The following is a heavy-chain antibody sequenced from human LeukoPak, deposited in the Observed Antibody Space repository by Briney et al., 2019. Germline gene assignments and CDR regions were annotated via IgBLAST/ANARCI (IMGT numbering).Heavy chain of an antibody. CDR1: RFTFNTYA. J-gene: IGHJ3*02. D-gene: IGHD5-18*01. V-gene: IGHV3-23*01. CDR2: ISGSGGST. CDR3: AKEGYSYPVGAFDI. Sequence: PGGSLRLSCAASRFTFNTYAMSWVRQAPGKGLEWVSAISGSGGSTYYADSVKGRFTISRDNSKNTLYLQMNSLRAEDTAVYYCAKEGYSYPVGAFDIWGQGTMVTVSS.